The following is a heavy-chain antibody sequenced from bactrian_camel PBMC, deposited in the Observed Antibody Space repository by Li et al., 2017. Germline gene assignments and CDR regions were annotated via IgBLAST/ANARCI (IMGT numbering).Heavy chain of an antibody. CDR1: KYTWSSLC. D-gene: IGHD3*01. J-gene: IGHJ6*01. CDR2: IATRGGST. Sequence: QLVESGGGSVQSGGSVRLSCAASKYTWSSLCMGWFRQAPGKEREGVATIATRGGSTYYDNSVKGRFTISRGTAKNTVYLQMNNLNPEDTAVYYCVRPLAETITSNFGYWGQGTQVTVS. V-gene: IGHV3S25*01. CDR3: VRPLAETITSNFGY.